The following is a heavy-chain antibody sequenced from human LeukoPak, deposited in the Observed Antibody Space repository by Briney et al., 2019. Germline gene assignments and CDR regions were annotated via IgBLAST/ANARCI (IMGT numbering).Heavy chain of an antibody. V-gene: IGHV4-39*01. CDR2: IYYSGST. J-gene: IGHJ6*03. D-gene: IGHD2-2*01. CDR1: GGSISSSSYY. Sequence: TSETLSLTCTVSGGSISSSSYYWGWIRQPPGKGLEWIGSIYYSGSTYYNPSLKSRVTISVDTSKNQFSLKLSSVTAADTAVYYCARQGYCSSTSCLPPYYYYYYMDVWGKGTTVTVSS. CDR3: ARQGYCSSTSCLPPYYYYYYMDV.